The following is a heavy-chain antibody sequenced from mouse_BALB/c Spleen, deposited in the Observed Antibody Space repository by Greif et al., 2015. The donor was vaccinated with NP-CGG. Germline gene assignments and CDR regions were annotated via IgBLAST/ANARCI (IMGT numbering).Heavy chain of an antibody. CDR1: GFNIKDTY. CDR3: ARARPYYAMDY. V-gene: IGHV14-3*02. CDR2: IDPANGNT. D-gene: IGHD3-1*01. Sequence: EVQLVESGAELVKPGASVKLSCTASGFNIKDTYMHWVKQRPEQGLEWIGRIDPANGNTKYDPKFQGKATITADTSSNTAYLQLSSLTSEDTAVYYCARARPYYAMDYWGQGTSVTASS. J-gene: IGHJ4*01.